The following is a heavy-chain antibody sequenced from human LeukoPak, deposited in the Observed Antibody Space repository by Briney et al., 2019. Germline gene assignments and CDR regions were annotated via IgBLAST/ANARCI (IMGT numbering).Heavy chain of an antibody. D-gene: IGHD3-10*01. J-gene: IGHJ4*02. CDR3: AKDRRFGESVLSYFDY. CDR2: ISGSGGST. V-gene: IGHV3-23*01. Sequence: GGSLRLSCAASGFTFSSYAMSWVRQAPGKGLEWVSAISGSGGSTYYADSVKGRFTISRDNSKNTLYLQMNSLRAEDTAVYYCAKDRRFGESVLSYFDYWGQGTLVTVSS. CDR1: GFTFSSYA.